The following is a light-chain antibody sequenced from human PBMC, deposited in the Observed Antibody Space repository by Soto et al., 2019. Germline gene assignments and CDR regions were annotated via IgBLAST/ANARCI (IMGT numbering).Light chain of an antibody. J-gene: IGKJ1*01. CDR1: QSVLYSSNNKNY. V-gene: IGKV4-1*01. CDR2: WAS. CDR3: QQSYSSPPT. Sequence: DIVMTQSPDSLSVSLGERATINCKSSQSVLYSSNNKNYLAWYQQKPGQPPKLLIYWASTRESGVPDRFSGSGSGTDFTFTISSLQAEDVAVYFCQQSYSSPPTFGQGTKVEIK.